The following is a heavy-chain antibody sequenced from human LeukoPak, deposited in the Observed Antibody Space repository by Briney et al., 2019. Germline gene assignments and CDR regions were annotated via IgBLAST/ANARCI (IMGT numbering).Heavy chain of an antibody. Sequence: SETLSLTCTVSGGSISSYYWSWIRQPPGKGLEWIGNIYYSGSTNYNPSLKSRVTISVDTSKNQYSLKLSSVTAADTAVYYCARLRGYYYDYWGQGTQVTVSS. J-gene: IGHJ4*02. CDR3: ARLRGYYYDY. CDR1: GGSISSYY. V-gene: IGHV4-59*08. D-gene: IGHD5-12*01. CDR2: IYYSGST.